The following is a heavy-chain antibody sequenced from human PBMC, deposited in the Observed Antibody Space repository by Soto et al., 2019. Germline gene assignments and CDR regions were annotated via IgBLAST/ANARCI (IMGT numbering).Heavy chain of an antibody. CDR2: ISSRGGNR. Sequence: LGGSLRLSCSASGFTFSDYYMSWIRQAPGKGLEWVSYISSRGGNRYYAHSVKGRFTISRDNSKDALDLQMNSLRVEDTAVYYCARVASDYINSVDHWGQGILVTVSS. CDR1: GFTFSDYY. J-gene: IGHJ4*02. D-gene: IGHD4-4*01. CDR3: ARVASDYINSVDH. V-gene: IGHV3-11*01.